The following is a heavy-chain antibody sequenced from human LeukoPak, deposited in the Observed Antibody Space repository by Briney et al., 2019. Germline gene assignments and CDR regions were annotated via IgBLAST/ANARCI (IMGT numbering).Heavy chain of an antibody. D-gene: IGHD2-15*01. J-gene: IGHJ5*02. CDR3: AKLSRPAFDP. Sequence: GGSLRLSCAASGFTFSSYSMNWVRQAPGKGLEWVSSISSSSSYIYYADSVKGRFTISRDNSKNTLYLQMNSLRAEDTAVYYCAKLSRPAFDPWGQGTLVTVSS. V-gene: IGHV3-21*04. CDR1: GFTFSSYS. CDR2: ISSSSSYI.